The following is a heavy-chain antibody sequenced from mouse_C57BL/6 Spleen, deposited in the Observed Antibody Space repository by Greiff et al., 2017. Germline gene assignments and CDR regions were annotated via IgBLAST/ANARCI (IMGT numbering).Heavy chain of an antibody. Sequence: QVQLQQPGAELVKPGASVKLSCTASGYTFTSYWMQWVKQRPGQGLEWIGEIDPSGSYTNYNQTFKGKATMTVDTAYNTAFMQLSSLTSEDSAVYYCARKGSLLWPVFEDWGQGTTLTVSS. J-gene: IGHJ2*01. D-gene: IGHD2-1*01. CDR3: ARKGSLLWPVFED. V-gene: IGHV1-50*01. CDR2: IDPSGSYT. CDR1: GYTFTSYW.